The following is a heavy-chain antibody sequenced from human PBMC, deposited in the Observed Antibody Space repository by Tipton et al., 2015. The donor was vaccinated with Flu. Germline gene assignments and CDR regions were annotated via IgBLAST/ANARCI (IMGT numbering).Heavy chain of an antibody. V-gene: IGHV1-2*04. Sequence: QSGAEVKKPGASVKVSCKASGYTFTGYYMHWVRQAPGQGLEWMGWINPNSGGTNYAQKFQGWVTMTRDTSISPAYMELSRLRSDDTAVYYCARGTTMVRGVIITDYYYGMDVWGQGTTVTVSS. D-gene: IGHD3-10*01. CDR3: ARGTTMVRGVIITDYYYGMDV. J-gene: IGHJ6*02. CDR2: INPNSGGT. CDR1: GYTFTGYY.